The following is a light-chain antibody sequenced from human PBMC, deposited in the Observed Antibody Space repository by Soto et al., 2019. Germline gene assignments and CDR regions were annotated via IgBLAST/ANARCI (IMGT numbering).Light chain of an antibody. Sequence: EIVMTQSPATLSVSPGERATLSCRASQSVSSNLAWYQQKPGQAPRLLIYGASTRATGIPARFSGSGSGTEFTPTISSLQSEDFAVYYCQQYNNWPSLTFGQGTKVEIK. V-gene: IGKV3-15*01. CDR1: QSVSSN. J-gene: IGKJ1*01. CDR3: QQYNNWPSLT. CDR2: GAS.